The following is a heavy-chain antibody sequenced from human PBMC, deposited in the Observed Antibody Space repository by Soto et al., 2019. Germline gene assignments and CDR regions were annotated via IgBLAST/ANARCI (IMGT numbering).Heavy chain of an antibody. CDR1: GYTFTSYG. CDR3: ARDGVVDNMIVVVITSPGMDV. V-gene: IGHV1-18*01. J-gene: IGHJ6*02. CDR2: ISAYNGNT. Sequence: ASVKVSCKASGYTFTSYGISWVRQAPGQGLEWMGWISAYNGNTNYAQKLQGRVTMTTDTSTSTAYMELRSLRSDDTAVYYCARDGVVDNMIVVVITSPGMDVWGQGTTVTGSS. D-gene: IGHD3-22*01.